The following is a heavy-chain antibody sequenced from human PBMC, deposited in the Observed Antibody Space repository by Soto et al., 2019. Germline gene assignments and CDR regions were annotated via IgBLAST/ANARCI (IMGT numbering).Heavy chain of an antibody. Sequence: ASVKVSCKVSGYTLTELSMHWVRQAPGKGLEWMGGFDPEDGETIYAQKFQGRVTMTEDTSTDTAYMELSRLRSDDTAVYYCARGETRTEITMIVVAPDAFDIWGQGTMVTVSS. CDR2: FDPEDGET. V-gene: IGHV1-24*01. CDR3: ARGETRTEITMIVVAPDAFDI. J-gene: IGHJ3*02. CDR1: GYTLTELS. D-gene: IGHD3-22*01.